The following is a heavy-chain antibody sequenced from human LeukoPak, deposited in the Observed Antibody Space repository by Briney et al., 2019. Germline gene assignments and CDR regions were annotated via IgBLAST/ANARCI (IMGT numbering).Heavy chain of an antibody. Sequence: SETLSLTCTVSGGSISSGDYYWSWIRQPSGKGLEWIGYIYYSGSTYYNPSLKSRVTISVDTSKNQFSLKLSSVTAADTAVYYCARADTAERVVWFDPWGQGTLVTVSS. CDR2: IYYSGST. D-gene: IGHD5-18*01. J-gene: IGHJ5*02. CDR3: ARADTAERVVWFDP. V-gene: IGHV4-30-4*01. CDR1: GGSISSGDYY.